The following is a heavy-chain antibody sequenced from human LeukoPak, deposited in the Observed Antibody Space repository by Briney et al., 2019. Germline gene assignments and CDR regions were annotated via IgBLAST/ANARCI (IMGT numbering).Heavy chain of an antibody. CDR1: EFTFDYYG. J-gene: IGHJ2*01. Sequence: GGSLRLSCAASEFTFDYYGMSWVRQAPGKGLEWVSGINWNGYSIGYADSVKCRFTISRDNGKNFLYLQMNSLKAEDTAFYHCARVDYASGYFDLWGRGTLVTVSS. V-gene: IGHV3-20*01. D-gene: IGHD3-16*01. CDR3: ARVDYASGYFDL. CDR2: INWNGYSI.